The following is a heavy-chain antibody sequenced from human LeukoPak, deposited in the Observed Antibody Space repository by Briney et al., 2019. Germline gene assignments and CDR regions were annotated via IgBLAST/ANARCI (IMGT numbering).Heavy chain of an antibody. D-gene: IGHD2/OR15-2a*01. V-gene: IGHV4-4*07. Sequence: PSETLSLTCSVSGASINSYHWSWIRQSAGKGLEWIGRIYSNRRVDYNPSLENRVSMSMDTSKNALLLDLDSVTAADTGVYYCAALHYFGHGATRTWGQGTLVTVSS. CDR3: AALHYFGHGATRT. J-gene: IGHJ5*02. CDR2: IYSNRRV. CDR1: GASINSYH.